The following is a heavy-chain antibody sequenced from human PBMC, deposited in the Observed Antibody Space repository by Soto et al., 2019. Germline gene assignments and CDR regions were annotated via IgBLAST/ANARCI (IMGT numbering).Heavy chain of an antibody. J-gene: IGHJ6*02. V-gene: IGHV3-23*01. CDR3: ARDSEAAGNVDGMDV. CDR2: ISGSGGST. Sequence: GGSLRLSCAASGFTFSSYAMSWVRQAPGKGLEWVSAISGSGGSTYYADSVKGRFTISRDNSKNTLYLQMNSLRAEDTAVYYCARDSEAAGNVDGMDVWGQGTTVTVSS. CDR1: GFTFSSYA. D-gene: IGHD6-13*01.